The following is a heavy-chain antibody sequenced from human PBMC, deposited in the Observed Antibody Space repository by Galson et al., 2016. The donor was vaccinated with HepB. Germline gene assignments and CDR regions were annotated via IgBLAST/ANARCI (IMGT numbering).Heavy chain of an antibody. CDR1: GFTFSIYG. J-gene: IGHJ4*02. D-gene: IGHD1-26*01. V-gene: IGHV3-30*18. CDR2: TSSDESVK. Sequence: LRLSCAASGFTFSIYGMHWIRQAPSKGLEWVATTSSDESVKHYADPVQGRFTISKDNFKNTLYLQMNSLRAEDTAVYYCAKKSPGKELSPPDYWGQGTLVTVSS. CDR3: AKKSPGKELSPPDY.